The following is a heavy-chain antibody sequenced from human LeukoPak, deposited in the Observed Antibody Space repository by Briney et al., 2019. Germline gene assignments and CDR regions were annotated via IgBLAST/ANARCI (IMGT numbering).Heavy chain of an antibody. V-gene: IGHV3-23*01. Sequence: PGGSLRLSCAASGFTFSNYAMSWVRQAPGKGLEWVSAISGGGSSTYSADSVKGRFTISRDNSKNTLYLQMNSLRAEDTAVYYCAKVLGYSSSWYGNYFDYWGQGTLVTVSS. D-gene: IGHD6-13*01. J-gene: IGHJ4*02. CDR1: GFTFSNYA. CDR2: ISGGGSST. CDR3: AKVLGYSSSWYGNYFDY.